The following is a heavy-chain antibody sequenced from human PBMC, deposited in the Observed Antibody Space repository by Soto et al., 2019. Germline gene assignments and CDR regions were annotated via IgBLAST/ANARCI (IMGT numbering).Heavy chain of an antibody. J-gene: IGHJ3*02. V-gene: IGHV4-30-2*03. CDR2: IYYSGST. D-gene: IGHD3-10*01. CDR3: ARVPITMVRGVITGAFDI. CDR1: GGSISSGGYS. Sequence: TLSLTCAVSGGSISSGGYSWSWIRQPPGKGLEWIGSIYYSGSTYYNPSLKSRVTISVDTSKNQFSLKLSSVTAADTAVYYCARVPITMVRGVITGAFDIWGQGTMVTVSS.